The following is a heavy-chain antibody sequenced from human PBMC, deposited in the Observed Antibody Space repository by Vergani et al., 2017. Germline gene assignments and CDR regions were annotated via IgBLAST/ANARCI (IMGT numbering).Heavy chain of an antibody. CDR1: GFLFSDYW. Sequence: EVQLLESGGGLVQPGGSLRLSCAASGFLFSDYWLNWVRQSPGGGLEWVANIKQDGSEEFYVDSVKGRFTISRDNAKKAVFLQMNNLRHEDTALYFCAKDNDYDADGPFDLWGRGTLVTVSS. D-gene: IGHD3-16*01. J-gene: IGHJ2*01. CDR2: IKQDGSEE. V-gene: IGHV3-7*03. CDR3: AKDNDYDADGPFDL.